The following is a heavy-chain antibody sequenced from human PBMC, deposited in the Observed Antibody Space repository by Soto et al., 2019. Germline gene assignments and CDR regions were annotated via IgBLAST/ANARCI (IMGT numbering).Heavy chain of an antibody. Sequence: SETLSLTCTVSGGSISTYYWTWIRQPPGKGLEWLAYVYHSGSTNYNPSLKGRVTVSIDTSKNQFSLKLTSVTAADTGIYYCATDEDGYFFHYWGQGTMVTVSS. CDR3: ATDEDGYFFHY. D-gene: IGHD4-17*01. CDR2: VYHSGST. V-gene: IGHV4-59*01. CDR1: GGSISTYY. J-gene: IGHJ4*02.